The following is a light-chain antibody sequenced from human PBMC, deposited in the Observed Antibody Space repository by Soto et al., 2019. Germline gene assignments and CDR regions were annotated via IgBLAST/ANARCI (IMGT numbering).Light chain of an antibody. CDR3: QQYDTFSGT. V-gene: IGKV1-5*01. Sequence: DIQMTQSPSTLSASVGDTVTVTCRASQSVSGWLAWYQQKPGEAPKLLIYDASALPRGVPSRFSGSGSGTKFTLATASLQPDEFATYYGQQYDTFSGTFGPGTKVEI. CDR1: QSVSGW. J-gene: IGKJ1*01. CDR2: DAS.